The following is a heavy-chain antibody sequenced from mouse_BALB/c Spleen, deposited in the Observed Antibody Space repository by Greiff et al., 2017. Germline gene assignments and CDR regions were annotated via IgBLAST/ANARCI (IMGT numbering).Heavy chain of an antibody. Sequence: VQLQQSGAELVKPGASVKLSCTASGFNIKDTYMHWVKQRPEQGLEWIGRIDPANGNTKYDPKFQGKATITADTSSNTAYLQLSSLTSEDTAVYYCNGYYAMDYWGQGTSVTVSS. CDR2: IDPANGNT. CDR3: NGYYAMDY. V-gene: IGHV14-3*02. CDR1: GFNIKDTY. J-gene: IGHJ4*01.